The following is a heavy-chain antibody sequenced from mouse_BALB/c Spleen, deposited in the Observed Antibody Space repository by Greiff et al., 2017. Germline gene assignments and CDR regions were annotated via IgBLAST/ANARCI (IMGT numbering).Heavy chain of an antibody. CDR3: AREYGNYDAMDY. J-gene: IGHJ4*01. CDR2: IYPYNGGT. Sequence: VQLQQSGPELVKPGASVKISCKASGYTFTDYNMHWVNQSHGKSLEWIGYIYPYNGGTGYNQKFKSKATLTVDNSSSTAYMELRSLTSEDSAVYYCAREYGNYDAMDYWGQGTSVTVSS. D-gene: IGHD2-10*02. V-gene: IGHV1S29*02. CDR1: GYTFTDYN.